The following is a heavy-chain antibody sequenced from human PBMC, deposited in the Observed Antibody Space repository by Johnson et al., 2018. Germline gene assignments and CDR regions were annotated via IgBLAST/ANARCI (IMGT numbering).Heavy chain of an antibody. CDR3: VKEFLATEGEVPSDYYGMDV. J-gene: IGHJ6*02. CDR2: IWFDESKE. Sequence: QELLVQSGGGVVRPGRSLGLSCAASGFIFRNYGMHWVRQAPGTGLEWVAVIWFDESKEYYADSVKGRFTISRDNSKNTLFLQMNSLKGDDTAVYYCVKEFLATEGEVPSDYYGMDVWGQGTTVSVSS. V-gene: IGHV3-33*06. CDR1: GFIFRNYG. D-gene: IGHD2-2*01.